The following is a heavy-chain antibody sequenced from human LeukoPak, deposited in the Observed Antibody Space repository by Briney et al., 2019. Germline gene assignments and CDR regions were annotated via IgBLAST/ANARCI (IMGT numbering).Heavy chain of an antibody. Sequence: SVKASCKPSGGTFSSYAISWVRQAPGQGLEWRGRSIPILGIANSAQKFQGRVTITADKSTSTAYMELGSLRSEDTAVYYCARDQSYYDSSGYYPRNFDYWGQGTLVTVSS. J-gene: IGHJ4*02. CDR2: SIPILGIA. CDR1: GGTFSSYA. CDR3: ARDQSYYDSSGYYPRNFDY. V-gene: IGHV1-69*04. D-gene: IGHD3-22*01.